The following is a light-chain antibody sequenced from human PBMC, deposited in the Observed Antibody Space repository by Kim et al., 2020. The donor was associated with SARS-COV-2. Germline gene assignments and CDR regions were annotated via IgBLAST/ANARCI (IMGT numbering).Light chain of an antibody. J-gene: IGLJ2*01. CDR3: AAWDASLKNWL. CDR2: RDT. CDR1: SSNIGKNS. V-gene: IGLV1-47*01. Sequence: GRGVTISCSGGSSNIGKNSVYWFHHLPGAAPKLLIYRDTQRPSGVPDRFSGSKSGTSASLAISGLRSEDEADYYCAAWDASLKNWLLGGGTQLTVL.